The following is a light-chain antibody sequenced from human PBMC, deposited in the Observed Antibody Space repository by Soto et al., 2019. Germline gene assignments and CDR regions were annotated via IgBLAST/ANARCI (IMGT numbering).Light chain of an antibody. Sequence: DIQLTQSPSTLSASVGDRVIITCRASQSISRWLAWHQQKPGKAPNLLIYDASHLQSGVPSRFSGSGSGTEFTLTISSLQPDDFATYYFQHYESYPITFGQGTRLEI. J-gene: IGKJ5*01. CDR1: QSISRW. CDR2: DAS. CDR3: QHYESYPIT. V-gene: IGKV1-5*01.